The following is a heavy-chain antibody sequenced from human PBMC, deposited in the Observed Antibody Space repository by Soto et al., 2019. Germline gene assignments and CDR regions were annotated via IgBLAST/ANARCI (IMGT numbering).Heavy chain of an antibody. J-gene: IGHJ4*02. CDR1: GGTFSTYA. Sequence: ASVKVSCKASGGTFSTYAISWVRQAPGQGLEWMGGIIPIFGTANYAQKLQGRVTMTTDTSTSTAYMELRSLRSDDTAVYYCWIRAGTLFRSFDYWGQGTLVTVSS. CDR2: IIPIFGTA. D-gene: IGHD6-13*01. CDR3: WIRAGTLFRSFDY. V-gene: IGHV1-69*05.